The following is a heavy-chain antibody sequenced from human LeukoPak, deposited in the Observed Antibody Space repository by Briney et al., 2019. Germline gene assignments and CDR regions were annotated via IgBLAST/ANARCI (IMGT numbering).Heavy chain of an antibody. CDR1: GFTFSSYW. CDR3: ARVTMVRGVCNWFDP. CDR2: IKQDGSEK. D-gene: IGHD3-10*01. Sequence: GGSLRLSCAASGFTFSSYWMSWVRQAPGKGLEWVANIKQDGSEKYYVDSVKGRFTISRDNAKNSLYLQMNSLRAEDTAVYYCARVTMVRGVCNWFDPWGQGTLVTVSS. J-gene: IGHJ5*02. V-gene: IGHV3-7*03.